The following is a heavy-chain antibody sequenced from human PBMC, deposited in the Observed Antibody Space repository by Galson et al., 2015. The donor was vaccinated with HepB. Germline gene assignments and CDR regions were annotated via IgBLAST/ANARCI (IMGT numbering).Heavy chain of an antibody. CDR3: ARERWTPLLKYYSGMDV. V-gene: IGHV4-59*01. CDR1: GASINSNS. J-gene: IGHJ6*02. Sequence: LSLTCTVSGASINSNSWSWIRQSPGRGLEWIGHVFYTGGTDYSPSLKGRVTISVGTSKTQFFLQLRSVTAADTAVYYCARERWTPLLKYYSGMDVWGQGTTVTVSS. CDR2: VFYTGGT. D-gene: IGHD3/OR15-3a*01.